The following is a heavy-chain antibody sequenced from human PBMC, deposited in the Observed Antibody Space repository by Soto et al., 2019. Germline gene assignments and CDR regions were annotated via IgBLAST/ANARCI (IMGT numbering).Heavy chain of an antibody. D-gene: IGHD2-2*01. J-gene: IGHJ6*03. CDR3: ARSYCSSTSCYAGGVMDV. CDR1: GGSISSYY. CDR2: IYYSGST. Sequence: SETLSLTCTVSGGSISSYYWSWIRQPPGKGPEWIGYIYYSGSTNYNPSLKSRVTISVDTSKNQFSLKLSSVTAADTAVYYCARSYCSSTSCYAGGVMDVWGKGTTVTVSS. V-gene: IGHV4-59*01.